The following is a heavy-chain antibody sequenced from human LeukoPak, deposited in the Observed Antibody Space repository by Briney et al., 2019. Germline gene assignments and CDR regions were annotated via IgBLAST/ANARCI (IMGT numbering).Heavy chain of an antibody. V-gene: IGHV4-34*01. CDR3: ARGTCSSTSCYEVPWFDP. CDR2: INHSGST. D-gene: IGHD2-2*01. Sequence: SETLSLTCAVYGGSFSGYYWSWIRQPPGKGLEWIGEINHSGSTNYNPSLKSRVTISVETSKSQFSLKLNSVTAADTAVYYCARGTCSSTSCYEVPWFDPWGQGTLVTVSS. CDR1: GGSFSGYY. J-gene: IGHJ5*02.